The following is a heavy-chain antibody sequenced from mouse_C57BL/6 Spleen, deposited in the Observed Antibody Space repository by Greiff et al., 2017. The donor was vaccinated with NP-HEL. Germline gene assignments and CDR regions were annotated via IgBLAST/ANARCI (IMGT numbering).Heavy chain of an antibody. Sequence: QVQLQQPGAELVKPGASVKMSCKASGSTFTSSWITWVKPRPGQGLAWIGDIYPGSGSTNYNEKFKSKATLTVDTSSSTAYMQLSSLTSEDSAVYYCARTVSWAAQVIFGYWGQSTTLTVST. CDR2: IYPGSGST. CDR1: GSTFTSSW. CDR3: ARTVSWAAQVIFGY. J-gene: IGHJ2*01. D-gene: IGHD3-2*02. V-gene: IGHV1-55*01.